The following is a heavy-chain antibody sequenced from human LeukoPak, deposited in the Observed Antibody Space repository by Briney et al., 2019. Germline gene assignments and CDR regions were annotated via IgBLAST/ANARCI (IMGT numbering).Heavy chain of an antibody. V-gene: IGHV4-59*08. J-gene: IGHJ4*02. CDR3: ARHSLNEGYYFNF. D-gene: IGHD1-1*01. Sequence: SETLSLTCTVSGGSISSYYWSWIRQPPGKGLEWIGYIYYTGRTEYNPSLKSRVTISVDTSKNQFSLKLSSVTAADAAVYYCARHSLNEGYYFNFWGQGTLVTVSS. CDR1: GGSISSYY. CDR2: IYYTGRT.